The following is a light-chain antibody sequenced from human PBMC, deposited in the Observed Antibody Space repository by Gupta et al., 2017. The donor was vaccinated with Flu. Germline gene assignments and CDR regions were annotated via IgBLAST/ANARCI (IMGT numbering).Light chain of an antibody. J-gene: IGKJ3*01. V-gene: IGKV1-39*01. CDR1: QSISRY. Sequence: SSLSASVGDRVTITCRASQSISRYLNWYQHKPGKAPKLLIYAASSLQSGVPSRFSGSGYGTDFTLTISNRQPEDIATYYCQQSDNNPLFSFGHGTKVDI. CDR3: QQSDNNPLFS. CDR2: AAS.